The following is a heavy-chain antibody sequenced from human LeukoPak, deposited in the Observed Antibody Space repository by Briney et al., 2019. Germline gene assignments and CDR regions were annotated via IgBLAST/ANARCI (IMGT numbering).Heavy chain of an antibody. CDR2: ISGSGGST. Sequence: PGGSLRLSCAASGFTFSSYAMSWVRQAPGKGLEWVSAISGSGGSTYYADSVKGRFTISRDNSKNTLYLQMNSLRAEDTAVYYCAKGGYSGYYDILTGYYKGYYFDYWGQGTLVTVSS. J-gene: IGHJ4*02. D-gene: IGHD3-9*01. CDR3: AKGGYSGYYDILTGYYKGYYFDY. V-gene: IGHV3-23*01. CDR1: GFTFSSYA.